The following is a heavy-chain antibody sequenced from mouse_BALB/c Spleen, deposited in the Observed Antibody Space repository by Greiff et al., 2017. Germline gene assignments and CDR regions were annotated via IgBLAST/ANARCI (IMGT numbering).Heavy chain of an antibody. CDR1: GYSFTSGYY. CDR2: ISYDGSN. V-gene: IGHV3-6*02. J-gene: IGHJ3*01. CDR3: ARDGPYDYDCAY. D-gene: IGHD2-4*01. Sequence: ESGPGLVKPSQSLSLSCSATGYSFTSGYYSNWIRQSPGNKLEWMGYISYDGSNNYNPTLKNRISITRDTSKNQLFLQLKSVTTEDTATYYCARDGPYDYDCAYWGQGTLVTVSA.